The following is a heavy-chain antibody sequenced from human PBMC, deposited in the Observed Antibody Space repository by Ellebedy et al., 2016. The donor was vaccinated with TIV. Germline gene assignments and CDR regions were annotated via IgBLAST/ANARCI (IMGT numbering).Heavy chain of an antibody. D-gene: IGHD2-2*01. CDR1: GFTFSDYY. J-gene: IGHJ5*02. CDR3: ARDARFIDHQHNWFDP. V-gene: IGHV3-11*01. Sequence: GGSPRLSCAASGFTFSDYYMSWIRQAPGKGLEWVSYISNSDSSIFYADSVRGRFTISRDNAKNLLYLQMKSLRAEDTAVYYCARDARFIDHQHNWFDPWGQGTLVTVSS. CDR2: ISNSDSSI.